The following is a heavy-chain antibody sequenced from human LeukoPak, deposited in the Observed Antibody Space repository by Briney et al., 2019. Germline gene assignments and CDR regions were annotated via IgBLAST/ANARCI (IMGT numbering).Heavy chain of an antibody. V-gene: IGHV1-69*05. J-gene: IGHJ4*02. D-gene: IGHD3-22*01. CDR2: IVPIFGTA. Sequence: SVKVSYKASGGTFSSYAISWVRQAPGQGLEWMGRIVPIFGTANYAQKFQGRVTITTDESTSTAYMELSSLRSEDTAVYYCARDQYYYDSSGYLSAAYFDYWGQGTLVTVSS. CDR1: GGTFSSYA. CDR3: ARDQYYYDSSGYLSAAYFDY.